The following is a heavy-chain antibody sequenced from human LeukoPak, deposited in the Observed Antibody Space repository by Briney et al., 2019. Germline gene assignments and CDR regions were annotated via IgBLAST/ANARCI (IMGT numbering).Heavy chain of an antibody. D-gene: IGHD6-19*01. CDR2: INSDGSST. V-gene: IGHV3-74*01. J-gene: IGHJ4*02. CDR1: GFTFSSYW. CDR3: ARDWSLAVAGTPYY. Sequence: PGRYLRLACAASGFTFSSYWMHWVRQAPGRGLVWVSRINSDGSSTSYADSVKGRFTISSDNAKHTLYLQMNSRRAEDTAVYYCARDWSLAVAGTPYYWGQGTLVTVSS.